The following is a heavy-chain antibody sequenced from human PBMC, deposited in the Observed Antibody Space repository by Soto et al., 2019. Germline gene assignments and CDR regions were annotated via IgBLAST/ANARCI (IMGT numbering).Heavy chain of an antibody. Sequence: ASVTVSCTASGYTFTSYGIGWVRQAPGQGLEWMGWISAYNGNTNYAQKLQGRVTMTTDTSTSTAYMELRSLRSDDTAVYYCARDLGRTVVNDYWGQGTLVTVSS. D-gene: IGHD2-15*01. CDR1: GYTFTSYG. CDR2: ISAYNGNT. V-gene: IGHV1-18*01. J-gene: IGHJ4*02. CDR3: ARDLGRTVVNDY.